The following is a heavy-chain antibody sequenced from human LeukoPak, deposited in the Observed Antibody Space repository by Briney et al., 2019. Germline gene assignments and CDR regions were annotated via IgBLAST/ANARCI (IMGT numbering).Heavy chain of an antibody. CDR1: GGSIRSSSYY. Sequence: SETLSLTCTVSGGSIRSSSYYWGWIRQPPGKGLEWIGSIYYSGSTYYNPSLKSRVTISVDTAKNQFSLKLSSVTAADTAVYYCARVLPYYYDSSGYYWFDPWGQGTLVTVSS. V-gene: IGHV4-39*07. CDR3: ARVLPYYYDSSGYYWFDP. J-gene: IGHJ5*02. CDR2: IYYSGST. D-gene: IGHD3-22*01.